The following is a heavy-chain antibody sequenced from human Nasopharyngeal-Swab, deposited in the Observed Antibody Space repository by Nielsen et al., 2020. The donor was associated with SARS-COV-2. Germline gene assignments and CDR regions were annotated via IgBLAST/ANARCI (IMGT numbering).Heavy chain of an antibody. CDR3: VKHQGSSSDQ. CDR2: VNQDGSRT. V-gene: IGHV3-74*01. Sequence: GESLKISCVASGVIFSKYWMHWVRQAPGKGLVWVSRVNQDGSRTDYADSVRGRFTVSRDNAKNTLYLQMNSLRVEDTAVYYCVKHQGSSSDQWGQGTLVTVSS. J-gene: IGHJ4*02. CDR1: GVIFSKYW.